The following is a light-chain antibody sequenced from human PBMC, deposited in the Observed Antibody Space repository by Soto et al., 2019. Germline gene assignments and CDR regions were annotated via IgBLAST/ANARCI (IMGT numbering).Light chain of an antibody. J-gene: IGKJ1*01. Sequence: EIVLTQSPATLSPSPGERATLSCRASQSVSSSYLAWYQQKPGQAPRLLIYGASSRATGIPDRFSGSGSGTDFTLTISRLEPEDFAVYYCQQYGSSSWTFGQGTKVDI. CDR2: GAS. CDR3: QQYGSSSWT. V-gene: IGKV3-20*01. CDR1: QSVSSSY.